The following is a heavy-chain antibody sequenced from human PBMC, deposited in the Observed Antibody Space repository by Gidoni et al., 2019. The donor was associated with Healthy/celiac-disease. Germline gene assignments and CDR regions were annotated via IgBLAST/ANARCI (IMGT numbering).Heavy chain of an antibody. J-gene: IGHJ5*02. Sequence: EVQLLESGGGLVQPGGSLSLSCAASGFTFSSYAMGWVRQAPGKGLGWVSGISGSGGSTYYADSVKGRFTISRDNSKNTLYLQMNSLRAEDTAVYFCAKGWTAFDPWGQGTLVTVSS. CDR1: GFTFSSYA. V-gene: IGHV3-23*01. CDR2: ISGSGGST. CDR3: AKGWTAFDP. D-gene: IGHD2-21*02.